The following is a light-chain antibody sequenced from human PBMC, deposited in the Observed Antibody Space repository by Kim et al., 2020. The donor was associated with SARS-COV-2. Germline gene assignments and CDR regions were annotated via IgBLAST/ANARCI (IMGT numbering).Light chain of an antibody. J-gene: IGKJ4*02. CDR1: QRINNN. CDR2: GAS. Sequence: VSPGEGVTLSCTASQRINNNLAWYHQKPGQAPRLVIYGASTRATGIPARFSVSGSGTEFTLTISSLQPEDSAVYYCQQYYLWPRTFGVGTKVDIK. V-gene: IGKV3-15*01. CDR3: QQYYLWPRT.